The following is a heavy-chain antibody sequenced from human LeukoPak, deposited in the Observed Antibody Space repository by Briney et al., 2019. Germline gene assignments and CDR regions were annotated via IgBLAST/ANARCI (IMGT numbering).Heavy chain of an antibody. CDR3: ARPLVGDALDY. Sequence: GGSLRLSCAASGFTFSRYGMHWVRQAPGKGLEWVAVIWYDGSNVYYADSVKGRFTIFRDNSKNTLHLQMNSLRPEDTAVYYCARPLVGDALDYWGQGTLVTVSS. V-gene: IGHV3-33*01. J-gene: IGHJ4*02. CDR2: IWYDGSNV. CDR1: GFTFSRYG. D-gene: IGHD1-26*01.